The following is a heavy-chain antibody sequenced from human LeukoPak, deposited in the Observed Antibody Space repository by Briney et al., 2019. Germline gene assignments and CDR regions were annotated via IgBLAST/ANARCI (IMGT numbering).Heavy chain of an antibody. J-gene: IGHJ6*02. CDR3: ARGGVVVPAAMDYYYYYYGMDV. D-gene: IGHD2-2*01. CDR2: INHSGST. V-gene: IGHV4-34*01. CDR1: GGSFSGYY. Sequence: SETLSLTCAVYGGSFSGYYWSWIRQPPGKGLEWIGEINHSGSTNYNPSLKSRVTMSVDTSKNQFSLKLSSVTAADTAVYYCARGGVVVPAAMDYYYYYYGMDVWGQGTTVTVSS.